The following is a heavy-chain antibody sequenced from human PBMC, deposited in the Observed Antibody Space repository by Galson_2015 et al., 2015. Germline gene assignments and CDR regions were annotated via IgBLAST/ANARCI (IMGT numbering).Heavy chain of an antibody. J-gene: IGHJ2*01. Sequence: SLRLSCAAAGFTFSFYDMHWVRQVTGKGLEWVSAIGTAGDTYYAGSVKGRVTISRENAKNSLYLQMNSLRAGDTAVYYCARANYGSGRPSNWYFDLWGRGTLVTVSP. CDR1: GFTFSFYD. V-gene: IGHV3-13*01. CDR3: ARANYGSGRPSNWYFDL. CDR2: IGTAGDT. D-gene: IGHD3-10*01.